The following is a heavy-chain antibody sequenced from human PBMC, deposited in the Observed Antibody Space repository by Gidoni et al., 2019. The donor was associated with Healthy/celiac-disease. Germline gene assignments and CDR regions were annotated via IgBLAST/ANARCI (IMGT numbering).Heavy chain of an antibody. Sequence: QVQLVQSGDEVKKPGSSVKVSGKAAGGTCSSDAISWVRQAPGQGLEWMGRIIPILGLANYAQKFQGSVTITADKSTSTAYMELSSLRSEDTAVYYCARELRAYCSVGSCYAFFYYFDYWGQGTLVTVSS. CDR3: ARELRAYCSVGSCYAFFYYFDY. D-gene: IGHD2-15*01. CDR1: GGTCSSDA. CDR2: IIPILGLA. J-gene: IGHJ4*02. V-gene: IGHV1-69*04.